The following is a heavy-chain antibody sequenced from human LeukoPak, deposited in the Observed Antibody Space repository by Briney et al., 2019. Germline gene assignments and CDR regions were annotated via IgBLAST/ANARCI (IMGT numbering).Heavy chain of an antibody. CDR3: VLAARPGYYYFDY. V-gene: IGHV3-21*01. J-gene: IGHJ4*02. CDR2: ISSSSSYI. D-gene: IGHD6-6*01. Sequence: GGSLRLSCAASGFTFSSYSMTWVRQAPGKGLEWVSSISSSSSYIYYADSVKGRFTISRDNAKNSLYLQMNSLRAEDTAVYYCVLAARPGYYYFDYWGQGTLVTVSS. CDR1: GFTFSSYS.